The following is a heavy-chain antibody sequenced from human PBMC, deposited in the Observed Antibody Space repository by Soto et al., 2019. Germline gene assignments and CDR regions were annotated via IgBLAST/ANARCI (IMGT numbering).Heavy chain of an antibody. CDR1: GFTFSSYA. V-gene: IGHV3-23*01. D-gene: IGHD6-19*01. CDR2: VSGSGGST. CDR3: AKVISSGWYFDAFDI. Sequence: PVGSLRLSCAASGFTFSSYAMRWVRQAPGKGLEWVSAVSGSGGSTYYADSVKGRFTISRDNSKNTLYLQMNSLRAEDTAVYYCAKVISSGWYFDAFDILCQGTILTISS. J-gene: IGHJ3*02.